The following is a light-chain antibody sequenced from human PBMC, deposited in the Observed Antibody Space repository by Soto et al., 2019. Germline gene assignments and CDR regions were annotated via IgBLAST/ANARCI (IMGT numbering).Light chain of an antibody. CDR3: QQYGSSPQT. CDR1: QSVGSSF. Sequence: SVLTQSPGTLSLSPGERAALSCSSSQSVGSSFLAWYQQKPGQAPRLLISGTSSRAGGIPDRFSGSGSGTDFTLTISRLEPEDFAVYYCQQYGSSPQTFGQGTNVDIK. V-gene: IGKV3-20*01. J-gene: IGKJ1*01. CDR2: GTS.